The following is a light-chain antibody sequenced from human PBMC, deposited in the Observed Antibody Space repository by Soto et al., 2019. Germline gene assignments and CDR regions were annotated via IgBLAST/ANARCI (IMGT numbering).Light chain of an antibody. CDR2: EVS. V-gene: IGLV2-14*01. CDR3: SSYTSSGSYV. J-gene: IGLJ1*01. CDR1: SSDVGGYNY. Sequence: QSVLTQPASVSGSPGQSITISCTGTSSDVGGYNYVSWYQQHPGRAPKLMICEVSDRPSGVSNRFSGSKSANTASLTISGLQAEDEADYYCSSYTSSGSYVFGTGTKLTV.